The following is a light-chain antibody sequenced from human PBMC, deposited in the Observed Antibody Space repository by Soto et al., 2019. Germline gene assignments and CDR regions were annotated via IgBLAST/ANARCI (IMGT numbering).Light chain of an antibody. V-gene: IGKV3-15*01. J-gene: IGKJ4*01. CDR1: QSVSSN. CDR2: GAS. Sequence: EIVMTQSPATLSVSPGERATLSCRASQSVSSNLAWYQQKPGQAPRLLIYGASPRATGIPARFSGSGSGTEFTLTISSLQSEDFAVYYCQQYNNWPRVTFGGGTKVDIK. CDR3: QQYNNWPRVT.